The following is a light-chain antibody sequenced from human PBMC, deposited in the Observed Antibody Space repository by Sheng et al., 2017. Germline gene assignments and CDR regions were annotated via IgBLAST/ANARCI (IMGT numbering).Light chain of an antibody. Sequence: DIQMTQSPSSLSASIGDSVTITCRPSQNINNYLNWFQLKPGKAPKLLISATSKLQTGVPSRFTWQCSGTDFTLTINNLQSEDFGIYYCQQAYSIPPLTFGGGTRVEIK. CDR2: ATS. J-gene: IGKJ4*01. CDR3: QQAYSIPPLT. V-gene: IGKV1-39*01. CDR1: QNINNY.